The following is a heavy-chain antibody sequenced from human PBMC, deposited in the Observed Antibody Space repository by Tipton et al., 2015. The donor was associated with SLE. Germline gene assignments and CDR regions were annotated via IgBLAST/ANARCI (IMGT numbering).Heavy chain of an antibody. CDR2: INHSGGT. J-gene: IGHJ6*03. V-gene: IGHV4-34*01. CDR1: GGSFSGYY. Sequence: LRLSCAVYGGSFSGYYWSWIRQPPGKGLEWIGEINHSGGTNYNPSLKSRVTIPVDTSKNQFSLKLSSVTAADTAVYYCARAPGLDRDYYYYYYMDVWGKGTTVTVSS. CDR3: ARAPGLDRDYYYYYYMDV. D-gene: IGHD3/OR15-3a*01.